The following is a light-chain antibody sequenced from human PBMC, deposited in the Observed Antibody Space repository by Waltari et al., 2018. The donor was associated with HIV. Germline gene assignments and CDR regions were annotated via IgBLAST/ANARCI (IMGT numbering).Light chain of an antibody. Sequence: QSVLTQPPSVSGARGQRVTISCTGSRTNIGAGYDVHWYQQLPGTAPKLLIFRNVNRPSGVPDRFSGSKSGTSASLAITGLQAEDEADFYCQSYDTSLGGWVFGGGTKLTVL. CDR2: RNV. V-gene: IGLV1-40*01. CDR1: RTNIGAGYD. CDR3: QSYDTSLGGWV. J-gene: IGLJ3*02.